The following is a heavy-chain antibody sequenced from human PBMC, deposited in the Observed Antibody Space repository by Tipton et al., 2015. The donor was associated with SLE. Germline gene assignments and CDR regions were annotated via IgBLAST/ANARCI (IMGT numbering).Heavy chain of an antibody. V-gene: IGHV4-38-2*02. Sequence: TLSLTCNVSGYSISSGYYWGWIRQPPGKGLEWIGSIYHSGSTYYNPSLKSRVTISVDTSKNQSSLKLSSVTAADTAVYYCAREGARGGDDYYYYMDVWGKGTTVTVSS. CDR1: GYSISSGYY. CDR3: AREGARGGDDYYYYMDV. J-gene: IGHJ6*03. D-gene: IGHD2-21*01. CDR2: IYHSGST.